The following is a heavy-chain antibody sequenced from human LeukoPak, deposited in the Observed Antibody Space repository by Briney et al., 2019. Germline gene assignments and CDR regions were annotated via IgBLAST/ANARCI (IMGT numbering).Heavy chain of an antibody. CDR3: ASVRDGYSIDAFDV. J-gene: IGHJ3*01. D-gene: IGHD5-24*01. V-gene: IGHV3-30*14. Sequence: GGSLRLSCAASGFTFSTYTMHWVRQAPGKGLEWVAVILYDGTNQYYADSVKGRFTISRDNSKNTLYLRMNSLRAEDTAVYYCASVRDGYSIDAFDVWGQGTMVTVSS. CDR2: ILYDGTNQ. CDR1: GFTFSTYT.